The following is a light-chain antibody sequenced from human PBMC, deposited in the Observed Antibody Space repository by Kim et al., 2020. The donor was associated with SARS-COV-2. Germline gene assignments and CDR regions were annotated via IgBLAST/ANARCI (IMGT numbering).Light chain of an antibody. J-gene: IGKJ1*01. CDR3: QQYNNWWT. CDR2: GAS. Sequence: SVSPGERATLSCRASQSVSSILAWYQQKPGQAPRFLIYGASTRATGIPARFSGSGSGTEFTLTISSLQSEDFAVYYCQQYNNWWTFGQGTKVDIK. CDR1: QSVSSI. V-gene: IGKV3-15*01.